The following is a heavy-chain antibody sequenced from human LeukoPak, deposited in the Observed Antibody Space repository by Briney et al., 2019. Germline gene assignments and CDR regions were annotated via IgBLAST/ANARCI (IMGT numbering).Heavy chain of an antibody. V-gene: IGHV3-7*05. Sequence: GGSLRLSCAASGFTFSSYWMSWVRQVPGKGLEWVANIKQDGSEKYYVDSVKGRFTISRDNAKNSLYLQMNSLRAEDTAVYYCARDRVTMVRGVNYYFDYWGQGTLVSVSS. CDR3: ARDRVTMVRGVNYYFDY. CDR2: IKQDGSEK. CDR1: GFTFSSYW. J-gene: IGHJ4*02. D-gene: IGHD3-10*01.